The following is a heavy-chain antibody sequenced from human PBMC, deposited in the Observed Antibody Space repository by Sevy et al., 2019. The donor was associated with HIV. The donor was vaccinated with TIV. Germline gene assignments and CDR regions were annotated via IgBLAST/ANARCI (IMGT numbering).Heavy chain of an antibody. D-gene: IGHD3-10*01. V-gene: IGHV3-21*01. CDR1: GFTFSIYS. CDR3: ARDGGRITMVQGVLAYYHGMDV. Sequence: GGALRLSCAASGFTFSIYSMNWVRQAPGKGLEWVSSSSSSSNYIYYADSVKGRFTISRDNAKNSLYLQMNSLRAEDTAVYYCARDGGRITMVQGVLAYYHGMDVWGQGTTVTVSS. CDR2: SSSSSNYI. J-gene: IGHJ6*02.